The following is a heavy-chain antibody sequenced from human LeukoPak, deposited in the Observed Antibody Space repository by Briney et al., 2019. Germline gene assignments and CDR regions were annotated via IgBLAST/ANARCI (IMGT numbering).Heavy chain of an antibody. D-gene: IGHD3-10*01. CDR3: AKGVANYYGSGSYYTPRYFDY. V-gene: IGHV3-23*01. Sequence: PGGSLRLSCAASGFTFSSYAMSWVRQAPGKGLEWVSAISGSGGSTYYADSVKGRFTISRDNSKNTLYLQTNSLRAEDTAVYYCAKGVANYYGSGSYYTPRYFDYWGQGTLVTVSS. CDR2: ISGSGGST. CDR1: GFTFSSYA. J-gene: IGHJ4*02.